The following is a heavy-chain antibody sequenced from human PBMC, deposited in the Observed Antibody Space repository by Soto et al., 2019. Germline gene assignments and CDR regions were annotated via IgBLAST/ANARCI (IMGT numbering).Heavy chain of an antibody. CDR2: IYYSGST. D-gene: IGHD2-2*01. V-gene: IGHV4-39*01. J-gene: IGHJ6*02. Sequence: SETLSLTCTVSGGSISSSSYYWGWIRQPPGNGLEWIGSIYYSGSTYYNPSLKSRVTISVDTSKNQFSLKLSSVTAADTAVYYCARQLVPAAIVGYYYYGMDVWGQGTTVTVS. CDR1: GGSISSSSYY. CDR3: ARQLVPAAIVGYYYYGMDV.